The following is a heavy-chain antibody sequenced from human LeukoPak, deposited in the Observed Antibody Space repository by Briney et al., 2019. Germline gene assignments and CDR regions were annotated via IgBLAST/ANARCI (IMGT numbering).Heavy chain of an antibody. V-gene: IGHV4-30-2*01. CDR3: AVAAAGKFIHG. D-gene: IGHD6-13*01. J-gene: IGHJ4*02. CDR1: GGSISSGGYY. Sequence: SETLSLTCTVSGGSISSGGYYWSWIRQPPGKGLEWIGYIYHSGSTYYNPSLKSRVTISVDRSKNQFSLKLSSVTAADTAVYYCAVAAAGKFIHGWGQGTLVTVSS. CDR2: IYHSGST.